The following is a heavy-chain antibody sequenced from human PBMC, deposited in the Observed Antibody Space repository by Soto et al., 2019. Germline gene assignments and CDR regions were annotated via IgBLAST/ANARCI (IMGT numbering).Heavy chain of an antibody. CDR2: IYYSGST. D-gene: IGHD2-2*01. CDR1: GGSISSGGYY. J-gene: IGHJ6*02. Sequence: SETLSLTCTVSGGSISSGGYYLSWLRQHPGKGLEWIGYIYYSGSTYYNPSLKSRVTISVDTSKNQFSLKLSSVTAADTAVYYCARDRVPAARDYYYCYGMDVWGQGTTVTVS. CDR3: ARDRVPAARDYYYCYGMDV. V-gene: IGHV4-31*03.